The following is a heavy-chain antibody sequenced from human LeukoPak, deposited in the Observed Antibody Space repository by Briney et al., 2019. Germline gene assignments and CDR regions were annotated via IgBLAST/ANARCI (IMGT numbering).Heavy chain of an antibody. J-gene: IGHJ4*02. CDR1: GFTFSSYS. V-gene: IGHV3-21*01. CDR2: ISSSSSYI. CDR3: ARFAYCGGDCYSARNFDY. Sequence: GGSLRLSCAASGFTFSSYSMNWVRQAPGKGVEWGSSISSSSSYIFYADSVKGRFTISRDTATNSLYLQMNCLRAEDTAVYYCARFAYCGGDCYSARNFDYWGQGTLVTVSS. D-gene: IGHD2-21*02.